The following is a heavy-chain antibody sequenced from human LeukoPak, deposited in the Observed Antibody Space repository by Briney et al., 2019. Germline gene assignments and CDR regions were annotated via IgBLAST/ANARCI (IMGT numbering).Heavy chain of an antibody. D-gene: IGHD5-18*01. J-gene: IGHJ4*02. V-gene: IGHV4-59*01. Sequence: SETLSLICTVSGGSISSYYWSWIRQPPGKGLEWIGYIYYSGNTNYNPSLKSRVTISVDTSKNQFSLNLSSVTAADTAVYYCARGPSSGYSYGWGQGTLVTVSS. CDR2: IYYSGNT. CDR3: ARGPSSGYSYG. CDR1: GGSISSYY.